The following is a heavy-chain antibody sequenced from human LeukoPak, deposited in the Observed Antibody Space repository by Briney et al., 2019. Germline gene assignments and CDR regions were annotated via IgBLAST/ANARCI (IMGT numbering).Heavy chain of an antibody. J-gene: IGHJ2*01. V-gene: IGHV5-51*01. D-gene: IGHD6-13*01. Sequence: GESLKISCKDSGSNFVDYWIGWVRQMPEKGLEWMGIIYPGDSDTRYSPSFQGQVTISADKSISTAYLQWSSLKASDTAMYYCASRGRGAAAGTDYWYFDLWGRGTLVTVSS. CDR2: IYPGDSDT. CDR3: ASRGRGAAAGTDYWYFDL. CDR1: GSNFVDYW.